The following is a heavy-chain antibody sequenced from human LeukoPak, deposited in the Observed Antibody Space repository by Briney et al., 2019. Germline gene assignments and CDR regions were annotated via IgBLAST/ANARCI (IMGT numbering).Heavy chain of an antibody. V-gene: IGHV4-30-4*08. Sequence: SETLSLTCTVSGGSISSSSYYWGWIRQPPGKGLEWIEYIYYSGSTYYNPSLKSRVTISVDTSKNQFSLKLSSVTAADTAVYYCARGLYYYEGDWGQGTLVTVSS. J-gene: IGHJ4*02. CDR3: ARGLYYYEGD. CDR1: GGSISSSSYY. D-gene: IGHD3-22*01. CDR2: IYYSGST.